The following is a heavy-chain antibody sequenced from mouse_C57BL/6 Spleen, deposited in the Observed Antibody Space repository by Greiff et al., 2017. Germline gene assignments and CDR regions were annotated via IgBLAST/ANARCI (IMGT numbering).Heavy chain of an antibody. D-gene: IGHD1-1*01. V-gene: IGHV1-53*01. CDR3: AREDYYGSSPSFDY. J-gene: IGHJ2*01. CDR1: GYTFTSYW. Sequence: QVQLQQPGTELVKPGASVKLSCKASGYTFTSYWMHWVKQRHGQGLEWIGNINPSNGGTNYNEKFKSKATLTVDKASSSSYMPFSSLTSVDSAVYYCAREDYYGSSPSFDYWGQGTTLTVSS. CDR2: INPSNGGT.